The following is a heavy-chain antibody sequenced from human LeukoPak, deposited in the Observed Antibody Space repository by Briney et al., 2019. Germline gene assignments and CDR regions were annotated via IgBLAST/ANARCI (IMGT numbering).Heavy chain of an antibody. CDR3: AKGNPLVDY. V-gene: IGHV3-23*01. D-gene: IGHD1-14*01. CDR1: GFTFSSYA. CDR2: ICGSGGST. J-gene: IGHJ4*02. Sequence: PGGSLRLSCAASGFTFSSYAMSWVRQAPGRGPEWVSAICGSGGSTYYADSVKGRFTISRDNSKNTLYLQMNSLRAEDTAVYYGAKGNPLVDYRGQGTLVTVSS.